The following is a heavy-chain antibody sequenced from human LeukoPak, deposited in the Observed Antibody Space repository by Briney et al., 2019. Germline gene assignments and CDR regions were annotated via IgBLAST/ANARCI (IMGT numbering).Heavy chain of an antibody. Sequence: PSETLSLTRTVSGVSISSGDYYWSWIRQPPGKGLEWIGYTYYSGSTYYNPSLKSRVPISVDTSKNQFSLKLSSVTAADTAVYYCARPYYYDSRIDPWGQGTRVTVSS. D-gene: IGHD3-22*01. CDR3: ARPYYYDSRIDP. V-gene: IGHV4-30-4*01. J-gene: IGHJ5*02. CDR1: GVSISSGDYY. CDR2: TYYSGST.